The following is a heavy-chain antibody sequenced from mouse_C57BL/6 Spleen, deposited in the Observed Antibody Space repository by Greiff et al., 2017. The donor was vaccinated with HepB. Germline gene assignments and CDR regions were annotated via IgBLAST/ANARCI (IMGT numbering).Heavy chain of an antibody. D-gene: IGHD1-1*01. CDR1: GYTFTSYW. J-gene: IGHJ3*01. V-gene: IGHV1-53*01. CDR2: INPSNGGT. Sequence: QVQLQQPGTELVKPGASVKLSCKASGYTFTSYWMHWVKQRPGQGLEWIGNINPSNGGTNYNEKFKSKATLTADKSSSTAYMQLSSLTSEDSAVYYCARGGFITTVEAWFAYWGQGTLVTVSA. CDR3: ARGGFITTVEAWFAY.